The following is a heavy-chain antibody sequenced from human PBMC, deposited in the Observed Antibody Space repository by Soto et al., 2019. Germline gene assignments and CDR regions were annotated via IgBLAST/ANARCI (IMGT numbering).Heavy chain of an antibody. V-gene: IGHV3-30-3*01. J-gene: IGHJ5*02. Sequence: GGSLRLSCAASGFTFSSYAMHWVRQAPGKGLEWVAVISYDGSNKYYADSVKGRFTISRDNSKNTLYLQMNSLRAEDTAVYYCARVRVEQQLVINWFDPWGQGTLVTVSS. CDR3: ARVRVEQQLVINWFDP. CDR1: GFTFSSYA. CDR2: ISYDGSNK. D-gene: IGHD6-13*01.